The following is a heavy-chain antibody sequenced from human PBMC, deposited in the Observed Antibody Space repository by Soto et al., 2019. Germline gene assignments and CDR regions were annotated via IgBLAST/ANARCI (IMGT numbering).Heavy chain of an antibody. D-gene: IGHD3-22*01. CDR1: GFTFSSYS. V-gene: IGHV3-21*01. Sequence: LRLSCAASGFTFSSYSMNWVRQAPGKGLEWVSSISSSSSYIYYADSVKGRFTISRDNAKNSLYLQMNSLRAEDTAVYYCARDPFAGMIDHTWGQGTMVTVSS. CDR2: ISSSSSYI. CDR3: ARDPFAGMIDHT. J-gene: IGHJ3*02.